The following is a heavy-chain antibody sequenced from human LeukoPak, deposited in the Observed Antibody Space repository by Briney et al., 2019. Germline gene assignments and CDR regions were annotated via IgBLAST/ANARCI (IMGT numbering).Heavy chain of an antibody. CDR3: AKDMNYGSGSYMNYFDY. V-gene: IGHV3-7*03. CDR2: INQDGTEK. J-gene: IGHJ4*02. Sequence: GGSLRLSCAASGFTFTTYWMSWVRQLPGKGLEWVANINQDGTEKYYVDSVKGRFTISRDNAKNSLYLQINSLRAEDTALYYCAKDMNYGSGSYMNYFDYWGQGTLVTVSS. D-gene: IGHD3-10*01. CDR1: GFTFTTYW.